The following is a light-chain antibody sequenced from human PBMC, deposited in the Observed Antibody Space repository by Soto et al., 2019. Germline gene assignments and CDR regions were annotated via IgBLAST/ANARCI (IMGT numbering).Light chain of an antibody. CDR2: DAS. J-gene: IGKJ5*01. V-gene: IGKV3-11*01. CDR3: QQRSNWRIT. CDR1: QSVSSY. Sequence: EIVLIQSRATLSVSPGERVTLSCRASQSVSSYLAWYQQKPGQAPRLLIYDASNRATGIPARFSGSGSGTDFTLTISSLEPEDFAVYYCQQRSNWRITFGQGTRLEIK.